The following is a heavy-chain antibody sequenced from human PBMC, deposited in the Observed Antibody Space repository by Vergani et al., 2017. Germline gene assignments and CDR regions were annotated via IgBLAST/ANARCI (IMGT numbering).Heavy chain of an antibody. J-gene: IGHJ6*03. CDR3: ARGLGRTRGIVVVITGRSYYYYMDV. D-gene: IGHD3-22*01. Sequence: QVQLVQSGAEVKKPGASVKVSCKASGYTFTSYDINWVRQATGQGLEWMGWMNPNSGNTGYAQKFQGRVTMTRNTSISTAYMELSSLRSEDTAVYYCARGLGRTRGIVVVITGRSYYYYMDVWGKGTTVTVSS. CDR2: MNPNSGNT. CDR1: GYTFTSYD. V-gene: IGHV1-8*02.